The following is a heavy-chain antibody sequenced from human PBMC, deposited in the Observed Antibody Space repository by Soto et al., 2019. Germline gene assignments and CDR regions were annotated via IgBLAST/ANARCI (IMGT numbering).Heavy chain of an antibody. CDR3: PTYDYASASDRIRWAY. J-gene: IGHJ4*02. V-gene: IGHV3-15*01. CDR2: IKSKVDGGTT. Sequence: EVQLVESGGGLVKPGGSLRLSCAASGFTFSSAWMSWVRQAPGKGLEWVARIKSKVDGGTTDYAAPVRGRLTISSHDSKNTLYVQMDSLQIEDTPVYYCPTYDYASASDRIRWAYWGQGALVTVSS. CDR1: GFTFSSAW. D-gene: IGHD3-16*02.